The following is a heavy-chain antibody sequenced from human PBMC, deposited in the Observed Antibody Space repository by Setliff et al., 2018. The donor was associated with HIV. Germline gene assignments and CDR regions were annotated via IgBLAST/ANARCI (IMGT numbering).Heavy chain of an antibody. J-gene: IGHJ4*02. D-gene: IGHD3-22*01. CDR3: GGNGYYSIDY. Sequence: PSETLSLTCTVSGGSISSRSYYWSWLRQPAGKGLEWIGRIYSNGSTHYNPSLQSRVTMSVDKSKSQFSLKLNSVTAADTAVYYCGGNGYYSIDYWGQGTLVTVSS. CDR2: IYSNGST. V-gene: IGHV4-61*02. CDR1: GGSISSRSYY.